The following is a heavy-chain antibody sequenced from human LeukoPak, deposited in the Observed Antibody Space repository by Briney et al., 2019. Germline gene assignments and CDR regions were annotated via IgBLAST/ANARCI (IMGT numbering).Heavy chain of an antibody. D-gene: IGHD5-24*01. CDR1: GFTFSTYA. Sequence: PGGSLRLSCAVSGFTFSTYAMSWVRQAPGKGLEWVSSISGSGDTAKYADSVKGRFTISRDNSKNTLYLQMNSLRADETAVYYCAKCREMATMWVYTDVWGKGTTVTVSS. CDR2: ISGSGDTA. CDR3: AKCREMATMWVYTDV. J-gene: IGHJ6*03. V-gene: IGHV3-23*01.